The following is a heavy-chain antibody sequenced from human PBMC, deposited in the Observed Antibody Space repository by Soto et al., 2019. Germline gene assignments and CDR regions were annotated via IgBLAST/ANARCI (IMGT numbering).Heavy chain of an antibody. J-gene: IGHJ4*02. CDR2: MYSAGGT. CDR3: ATQYGSGRYYFDS. V-gene: IGHV3-53*01. CDR1: GLTVSGNY. D-gene: IGHD6-19*01. Sequence: GGSLRLSCAVSGLTVSGNYVTWVHQAPGKGLEWVSIMYSAGGTYYTESVKGRFTISRDNFENTVYLEMTSLRAEDTAVYYCATQYGSGRYYFDSWGQGTLVTVSS.